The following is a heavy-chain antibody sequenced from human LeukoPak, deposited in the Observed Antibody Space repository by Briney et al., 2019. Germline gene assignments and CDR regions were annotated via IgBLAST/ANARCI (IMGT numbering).Heavy chain of an antibody. CDR3: VRSASLQPLET. J-gene: IGHJ4*02. D-gene: IGHD1-14*01. V-gene: IGHV5-51*01. CDR2: IYPDDSDT. Sequence: GESLKIFCKGAGYTFSSYWIAWVRQMPEKGLEWMGIIYPDDSDTRYNPSLQGQVTISADKSINTAYLHWSSLQASDTAVYYCVRSASLQPLETWGQGTLVTVSS. CDR1: GYTFSSYW.